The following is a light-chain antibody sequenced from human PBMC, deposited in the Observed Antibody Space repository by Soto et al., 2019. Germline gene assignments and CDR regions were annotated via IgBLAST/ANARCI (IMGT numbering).Light chain of an antibody. V-gene: IGKV3-20*01. CDR3: QQYGSSPRT. CDR2: GAS. CDR1: QSVSSSY. Sequence: EIVLTQSPGTLSLSPGERATLSCRASQSVSSSYLAWYQQKPGQAPRLLIYGASSRATGIPERFSGSGSGADFALPISRLEAEDFAVYYCQQYGSSPRTFGGGTKVEIK. J-gene: IGKJ4*01.